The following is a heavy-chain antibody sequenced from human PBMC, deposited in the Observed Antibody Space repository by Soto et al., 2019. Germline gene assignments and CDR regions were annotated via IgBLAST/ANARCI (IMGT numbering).Heavy chain of an antibody. Sequence: QEQLVQSGAEVKKPGSSVKVSCKASRGLFSSYPISWVRQVPGQGLEWMVGIIPVFQTAYYTQRFQGRVTITADQSTNTAYMELSSLRSEDTAIYYCARGGSGYTWFNEFWGQGTLVTVSS. CDR1: RGLFSSYP. CDR2: IIPVFQTA. D-gene: IGHD3-22*01. J-gene: IGHJ4*02. V-gene: IGHV1-69*01. CDR3: ARGGSGYTWFNEF.